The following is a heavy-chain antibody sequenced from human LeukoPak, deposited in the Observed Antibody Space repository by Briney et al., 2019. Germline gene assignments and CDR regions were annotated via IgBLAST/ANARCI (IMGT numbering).Heavy chain of an antibody. Sequence: GGSLRLSCAASGFTFSSYSMNWVRQAPGKGLEWVSAISGSGGSTYYADSVKGRFTISRDNSKNTLYLQMNSLRAEDTAVYYCAKANWGRSLFDYWGQGTLVTVSS. J-gene: IGHJ4*02. V-gene: IGHV3-23*01. D-gene: IGHD7-27*01. CDR3: AKANWGRSLFDY. CDR1: GFTFSSYS. CDR2: ISGSGGST.